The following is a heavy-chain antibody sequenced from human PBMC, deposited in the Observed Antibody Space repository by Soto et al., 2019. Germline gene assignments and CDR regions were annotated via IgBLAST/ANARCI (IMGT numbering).Heavy chain of an antibody. CDR2: ISATGDNT. CDR1: GFTFNNYA. Sequence: PGGSLRLSCAASGFTFNNYAVSWVRQAPGKGLEWVSAISATGDNTYYADFVEGRFTISRDNSKNTLYLQMNGLRAEDTAMYYCAKEMSYGRPYDYWGKGTLVTVSS. D-gene: IGHD1-26*01. J-gene: IGHJ4*02. V-gene: IGHV3-23*01. CDR3: AKEMSYGRPYDY.